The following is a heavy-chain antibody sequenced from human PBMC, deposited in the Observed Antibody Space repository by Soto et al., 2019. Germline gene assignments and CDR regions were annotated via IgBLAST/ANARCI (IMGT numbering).Heavy chain of an antibody. D-gene: IGHD3-22*01. CDR2: FNTIFRST. CDR1: GGTFNSYD. CDR3: TRGHYYYDSCAYRAPRRRWFDP. Sequence: QVQLMQSGAEVKKPGSSVKVSCKASGGTFNSYDFTWVRQAPGQGLEWMGGFNTIFRSTNYAQRFQGRLMITADESTNTAYMERSSPRSEDTAVYYCTRGHYYYDSCAYRAPRRRWFDPWGQGTLVTVSS. J-gene: IGHJ5*02. V-gene: IGHV1-69*01.